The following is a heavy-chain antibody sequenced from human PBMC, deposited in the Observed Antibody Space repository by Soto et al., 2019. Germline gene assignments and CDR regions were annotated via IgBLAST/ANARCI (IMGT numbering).Heavy chain of an antibody. J-gene: IGHJ4*02. CDR2: VYTDGGSA. CDR1: GFTLSNAW. Sequence: KTGGSLRLSCAASGFTLSNAWMSWVRQAPGKGLEWVGRVYTDGGSADYAAPVKGRFTISRDDSENTLYLQMNSLKTEDTAVYHCTTDVRWEVEPFDYWGQGTLVTVSS. V-gene: IGHV3-15*01. CDR3: TTDVRWEVEPFDY. D-gene: IGHD1-26*01.